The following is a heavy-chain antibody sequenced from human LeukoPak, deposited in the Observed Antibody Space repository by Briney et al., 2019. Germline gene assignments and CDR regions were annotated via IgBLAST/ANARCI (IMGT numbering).Heavy chain of an antibody. D-gene: IGHD6-13*01. CDR1: GFTFSSYE. V-gene: IGHV3-48*03. CDR2: ISSSGSTI. J-gene: IGHJ6*04. CDR3: ARDGSSWYGMDV. Sequence: GGSLRLSCAASGFTFSSYETNWVRQAPGKGLEWVSYISSSGSTIYYADSVKGRFTISRDNAKNSLYLQMNSLRAEDTAVYYCARDGSSWYGMDVWGKGTTVTVSS.